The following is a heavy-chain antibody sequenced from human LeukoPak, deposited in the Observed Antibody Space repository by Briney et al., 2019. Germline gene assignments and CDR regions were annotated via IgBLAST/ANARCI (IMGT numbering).Heavy chain of an antibody. CDR3: ARAAQQLQVDY. D-gene: IGHD6-13*01. V-gene: IGHV4-39*07. CDR1: GGSISSSVYY. CDR2: LYHSGTT. J-gene: IGHJ4*02. Sequence: PSETLSLTCTVAGGSISSSVYYWGWMRQPPGKGLEWIGSLYHSGTTHYNPSLKSRVTLSIDTSKNQFSLKLSSVTAADTAVYYCARAAQQLQVDYWGQGTLVTVSS.